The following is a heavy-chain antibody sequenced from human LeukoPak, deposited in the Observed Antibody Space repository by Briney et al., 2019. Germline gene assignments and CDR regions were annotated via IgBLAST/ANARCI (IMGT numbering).Heavy chain of an antibody. D-gene: IGHD3-9*01. CDR2: IRNKAESYTT. CDR1: GITLSAHY. J-gene: IGHJ6*02. V-gene: IGHV3-72*01. Sequence: PGGSLRLSCAASGITLSAHYMDWVRQAPGKGLEWVGRIRNKAESYTTEYAASVRGRFTVSRDDSKNSVYPEMNSLKTEDTAVYHCTRLRYSDGYYNMDVWGQGTTVTVSS. CDR3: TRLRYSDGYYNMDV.